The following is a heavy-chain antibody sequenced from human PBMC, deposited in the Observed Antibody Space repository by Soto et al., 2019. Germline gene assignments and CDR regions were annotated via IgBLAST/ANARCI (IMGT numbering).Heavy chain of an antibody. CDR1: GFTFSSYA. J-gene: IGHJ4*02. V-gene: IGHV3-23*01. Sequence: EVQLLESGGGLVQPGGSLRLSCAASGFTFSSYAMSWVRQAPGKGLEWVSAISGSGGSTYYADSVKGRFTISRDNSKSTPYLQMKSRRDEDTAVYYCAKDGDIVRGESDYWGQGTLVTVSS. D-gene: IGHD2-15*01. CDR2: ISGSGGST. CDR3: AKDGDIVRGESDY.